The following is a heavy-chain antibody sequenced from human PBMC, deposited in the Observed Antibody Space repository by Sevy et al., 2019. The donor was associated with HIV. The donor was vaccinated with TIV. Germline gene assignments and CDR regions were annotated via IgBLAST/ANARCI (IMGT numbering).Heavy chain of an antibody. J-gene: IGHJ4*02. D-gene: IGHD3-9*01. V-gene: IGHV3-7*01. CDR1: GFSFSKYW. CDR3: ARDPDILSGYPSHYFDY. CDR2: IKEDGSQK. Sequence: GGSLRLSCAASGFSFSKYWMSWVRQAPGKGLEWVANIKEDGSQKNYLESGKGRFTISRDNAKNLLYLQMNNLRADATAVYYCARDPDILSGYPSHYFDYWGQGTLVTVSS.